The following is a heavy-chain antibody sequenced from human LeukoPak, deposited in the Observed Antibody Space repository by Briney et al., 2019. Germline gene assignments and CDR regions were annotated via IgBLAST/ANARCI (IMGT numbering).Heavy chain of an antibody. D-gene: IGHD1-26*01. Sequence: GGSLRLSCAASGFTFSSYEMNWVRQAPGKGLEWVSSISSSSSYIYYADSVKGRFTISRDNAKNSLYLQMNSLRAEDTAVYYCARDSIGATDYWGQGTLVTVSS. CDR1: GFTFSSYE. J-gene: IGHJ4*02. CDR2: ISSSSSYI. V-gene: IGHV3-21*01. CDR3: ARDSIGATDY.